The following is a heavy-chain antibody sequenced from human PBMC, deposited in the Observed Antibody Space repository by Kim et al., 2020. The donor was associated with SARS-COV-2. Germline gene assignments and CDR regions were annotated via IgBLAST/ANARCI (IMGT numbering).Heavy chain of an antibody. J-gene: IGHJ6*02. V-gene: IGHV3-21*01. Sequence: GGSLRLSCAASGFTFSSYSMNWVRQAPGKGLEWVSSISSSSSYIYYADSVKGRFTISRDNAKNSLYLQMNSLRAEDTAVYYCARDGYCSGGSCYVGYYYYGMDVWGQGTTVTVSS. CDR2: ISSSSSYI. D-gene: IGHD2-15*01. CDR1: GFTFSSYS. CDR3: ARDGYCSGGSCYVGYYYYGMDV.